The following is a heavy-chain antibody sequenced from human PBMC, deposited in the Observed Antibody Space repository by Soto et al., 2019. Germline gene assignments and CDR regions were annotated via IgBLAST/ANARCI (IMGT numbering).Heavy chain of an antibody. CDR3: TTTTYYYDSSGYYHPVDY. V-gene: IGHV3-15*07. CDR2: IKSKTDGGTT. D-gene: IGHD3-22*01. CDR1: GFTFSNAW. J-gene: IGHJ4*02. Sequence: GGSLRLSCAASGFTFSNAWMNWVRQAPGKGLEWVGRIKSKTDGGTTDYAAPVKGRFTISRDDSKNTLYLQMNSLKTEDTVVYYCTTTTYYYDSSGYYHPVDYWGQGTLVTVSS.